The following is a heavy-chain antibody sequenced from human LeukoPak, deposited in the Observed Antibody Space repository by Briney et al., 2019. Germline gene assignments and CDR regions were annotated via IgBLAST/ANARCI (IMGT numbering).Heavy chain of an antibody. CDR2: MNPNSGNT. Sequence: ASVKVSCKASGYTFTSYDINWVRQATGQGLEWMGWMNPNSGNTVYAQKFQGRVTMTRNTSISTAYMDLSSLRSEDTAVYYCARGFGALWFGELYYYYGMDVWGQGTTVTVSS. V-gene: IGHV1-8*01. CDR1: GYTFTSYD. J-gene: IGHJ6*02. CDR3: ARGFGALWFGELYYYYGMDV. D-gene: IGHD3-10*01.